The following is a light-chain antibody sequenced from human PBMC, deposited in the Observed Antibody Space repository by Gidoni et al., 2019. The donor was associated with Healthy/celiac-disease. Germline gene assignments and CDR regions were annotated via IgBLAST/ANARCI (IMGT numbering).Light chain of an antibody. CDR2: GAS. J-gene: IGKJ4*01. CDR3: QQYNNWPLT. CDR1: QSVSSN. V-gene: IGKV3-15*01. Sequence: EIVMPQSPATLSVSPGERATLSCRASQSVSSNLAWYQQKPGQAPRLLIYGASTRATGIPARFSGSGSGTEFTLTISSLQSEDLAVYYCQQYNNWPLTFGGGTKVEIK.